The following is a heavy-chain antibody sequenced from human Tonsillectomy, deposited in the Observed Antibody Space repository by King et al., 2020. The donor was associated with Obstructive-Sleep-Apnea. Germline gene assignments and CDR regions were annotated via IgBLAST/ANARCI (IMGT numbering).Heavy chain of an antibody. CDR2: IGTVGDT. V-gene: IGHV3-13*01. CDR1: GFTFSSND. Sequence: VQLVESGGGLVQPGGSLRLSCAASGFTFSSNDMHWVRQATGKGWGWVSAIGTVGDTYYPGPVKGRFTISRENAKNSLYLQMNSLRAGDTAVYYCARGYYDIWGGFDPWGQGTLVTVSS. D-gene: IGHD3-9*01. J-gene: IGHJ5*02. CDR3: ARGYYDIWGGFDP.